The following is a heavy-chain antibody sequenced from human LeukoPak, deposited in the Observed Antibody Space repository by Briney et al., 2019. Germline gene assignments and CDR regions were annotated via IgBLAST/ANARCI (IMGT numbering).Heavy chain of an antibody. CDR1: GYTFTSYG. V-gene: IGHV1-18*01. J-gene: IGHJ4*02. CDR2: ISAYSGNT. Sequence: ASVKVSCKASGYTFTSYGISWVRQAPGQGLEWMGWISAYSGNTNYAQKLQGRVTMTTDTSTSTAYMELRSLRSDDTAVYYCARDLYDSSGYSRGMSYFDYWGQGTLVTVSS. D-gene: IGHD3-22*01. CDR3: ARDLYDSSGYSRGMSYFDY.